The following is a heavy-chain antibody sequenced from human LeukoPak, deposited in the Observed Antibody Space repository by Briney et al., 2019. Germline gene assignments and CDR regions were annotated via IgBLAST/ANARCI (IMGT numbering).Heavy chain of an antibody. D-gene: IGHD6-13*01. CDR2: ISGSGGST. V-gene: IGHV3-23*01. CDR3: AKDPHSSSWYAYYFDY. J-gene: IGHJ4*01. Sequence: GGSLRLSCAASGFTFSSYAMSWVRQAPGKGLERVSAISGSGGSTYYADSVKGRFTISRDNSKNTLYLQMNSLRAEDTAVYYCAKDPHSSSWYAYYFDYWGHGTLVTVSS. CDR1: GFTFSSYA.